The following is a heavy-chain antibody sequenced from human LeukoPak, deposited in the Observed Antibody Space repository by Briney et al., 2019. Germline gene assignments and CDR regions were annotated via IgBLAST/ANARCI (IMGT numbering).Heavy chain of an antibody. V-gene: IGHV4-59*12. Sequence: SETLSLTCSVSGGSLSGYYWSWIRQTPGKGLEWIGYIYSSGTTDYNRALQSRVTISLDTAKNQFSLSVTSVTAADTAMYFCARRISSWNVYIDKWGQGIQVTVSS. D-gene: IGHD1-1*01. CDR1: GGSLSGYY. CDR2: IYSSGTT. J-gene: IGHJ4*02. CDR3: ARRISSWNVYIDK.